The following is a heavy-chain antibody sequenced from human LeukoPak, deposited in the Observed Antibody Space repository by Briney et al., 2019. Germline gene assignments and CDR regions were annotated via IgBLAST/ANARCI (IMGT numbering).Heavy chain of an antibody. D-gene: IGHD6-13*01. CDR3: ARQTYSSSWSFFDW. Sequence: GGSLRLSCAASGSTFSSYAMSWVRQAPGKGLEWVSAISGSGGSTYYADSVKGRFTISRDNSKNTLYLQMNSLRAEDTAVYYCARQTYSSSWSFFDWWGQGTLVTVSS. CDR1: GSTFSSYA. V-gene: IGHV3-23*01. J-gene: IGHJ4*02. CDR2: ISGSGGST.